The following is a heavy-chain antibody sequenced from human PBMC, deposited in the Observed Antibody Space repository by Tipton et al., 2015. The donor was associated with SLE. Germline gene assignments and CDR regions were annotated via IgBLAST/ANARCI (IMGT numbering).Heavy chain of an antibody. CDR2: INHSGST. Sequence: LRLSCAVYGGSFSDYYWSWIRQPPGKGLEWIGEINHSGSTNYNPSLKSRVTISVDTSKNQFSLKLSSVTAADTAVYYCARGRLIAAAGPFDYWGQGTLVTVSS. V-gene: IGHV4-34*01. J-gene: IGHJ4*02. D-gene: IGHD6-13*01. CDR3: ARGRLIAAAGPFDY. CDR1: GGSFSDYY.